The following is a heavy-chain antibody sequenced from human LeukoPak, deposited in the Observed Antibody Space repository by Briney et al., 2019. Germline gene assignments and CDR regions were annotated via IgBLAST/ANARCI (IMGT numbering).Heavy chain of an antibody. CDR1: GGSISSYY. Sequence: ASETLSLTCTVSGGSISSYYWSWIRQPPGKGLEWIGYIYYSGSTNYNPSLKSRVTISVDKSKNQFSLKLSSVTAADTAVYYCAREILGDILTGYYTNWFDPWGQGTLVTVSS. J-gene: IGHJ5*02. CDR2: IYYSGST. V-gene: IGHV4-59*01. D-gene: IGHD3-9*01. CDR3: AREILGDILTGYYTNWFDP.